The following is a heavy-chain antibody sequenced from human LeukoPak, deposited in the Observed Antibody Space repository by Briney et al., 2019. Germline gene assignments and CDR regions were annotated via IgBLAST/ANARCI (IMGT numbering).Heavy chain of an antibody. J-gene: IGHJ5*02. CDR2: INPNSGGT. D-gene: IGHD2-2*01. V-gene: IGHV1-2*02. CDR3: AREFVPDCSSTSCYVRGGNWFDP. CDR1: GYTFTGYY. Sequence: ASVKVSCKASGYTFTGYYMHWVRQAAGQGHEWMGWINPNSGGTNYAQKFQGRVTMTRDTSISTAYMELRRLRSDDTAVYYCAREFVPDCSSTSCYVRGGNWFDPWGQGTLVTVSS.